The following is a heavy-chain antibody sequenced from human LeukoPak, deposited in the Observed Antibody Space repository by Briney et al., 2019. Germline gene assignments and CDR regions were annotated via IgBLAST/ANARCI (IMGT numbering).Heavy chain of an antibody. CDR3: AKGRGAYYYYAMDV. CDR1: GFIFSKCG. CDR2: ISYDGSNK. J-gene: IGHJ6*02. D-gene: IGHD3-16*01. Sequence: PGGSLRLSCAASGFIFSKCGMHWVRQAPGKGLEWVAVISYDGSNKNYADSVEGRFTISRDNSENTLYLQMSSLRVEDTAVYYCAKGRGAYYYYAMDVWGQGTTVTVSS. V-gene: IGHV3-30*18.